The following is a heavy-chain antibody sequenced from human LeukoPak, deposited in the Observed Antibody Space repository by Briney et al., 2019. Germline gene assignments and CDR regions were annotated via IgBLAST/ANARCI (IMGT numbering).Heavy chain of an antibody. V-gene: IGHV3-48*03. CDR2: ISSSGSTI. Sequence: GGSLRLSCAASGFTFSSYEMNWVRQAPGKGLEWVSYISSSGSTIYYADSVKGRFTISRDNAKNSLYLQMNSLRAEDTAVYYCVREITMVRGVKSYYYYGMDVWGKGTTVTVSS. D-gene: IGHD3-10*01. CDR3: VREITMVRGVKSYYYYGMDV. CDR1: GFTFSSYE. J-gene: IGHJ6*04.